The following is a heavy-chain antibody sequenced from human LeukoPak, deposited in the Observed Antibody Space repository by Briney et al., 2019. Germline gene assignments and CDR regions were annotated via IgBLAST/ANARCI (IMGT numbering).Heavy chain of an antibody. Sequence: GSLRLSCAASGFTFSSYWMNWVRQAPGKGLEWVANIKEDGSEKSYVDSVKGRFTISRDNAKTSLYLQMNSLRAEDTAVYYCARGKFWAFDIWGQGTMVTVSS. CDR2: IKEDGSEK. CDR3: ARGKFWAFDI. CDR1: GFTFSSYW. V-gene: IGHV3-7*05. J-gene: IGHJ3*02.